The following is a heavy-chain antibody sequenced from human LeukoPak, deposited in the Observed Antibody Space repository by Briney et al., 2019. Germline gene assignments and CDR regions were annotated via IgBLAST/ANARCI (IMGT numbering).Heavy chain of an antibody. CDR2: MYHSGST. D-gene: IGHD6-19*01. CDR1: GYSISSGYY. J-gene: IGHJ4*02. CDR3: ARDVAVAGSSFDY. V-gene: IGHV4-38-2*02. Sequence: SETLSLTCAVSGYSISSGYYWGWVRQPPGKGLEWIGSMYHSGSTYYNPSLKSRVSIVVDTSKNQFSLKLRSVTAADTAVYYCARDVAVAGSSFDYWGQGILVSVSS.